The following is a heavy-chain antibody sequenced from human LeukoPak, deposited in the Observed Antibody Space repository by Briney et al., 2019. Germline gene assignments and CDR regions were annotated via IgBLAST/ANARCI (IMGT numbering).Heavy chain of an antibody. D-gene: IGHD6-13*01. Sequence: GGSLRLSCAASGFTFSSYAMSWVRQAPGKGLEWVSSISGSSSYIYYADSVKGRFTISRDNAKNSLYLQMNSLRAEDTAVYYCARVIAAAGQDYWGQGTLVTVSS. J-gene: IGHJ4*02. CDR3: ARVIAAAGQDY. CDR1: GFTFSSYA. V-gene: IGHV3-21*01. CDR2: ISGSSSYI.